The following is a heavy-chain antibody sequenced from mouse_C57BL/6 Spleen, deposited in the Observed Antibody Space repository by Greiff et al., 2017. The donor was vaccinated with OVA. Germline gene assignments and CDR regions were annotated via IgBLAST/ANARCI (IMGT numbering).Heavy chain of an antibody. V-gene: IGHV1-18*01. CDR3: ARPTAQGYYFDY. CDR1: GYTFTDYN. CDR2: INPNNGGT. Sequence: EVQLQQSGPELVKPGASVKIPCKASGYTFTDYNMDWVKQSHGKSLEWIGDINPNNGGTIYNQKFKGKATLTVDKSSSTAYMELCSLTSEDTAVYYCARPTAQGYYFDYWGQGTTLTVSS. J-gene: IGHJ2*01. D-gene: IGHD3-2*02.